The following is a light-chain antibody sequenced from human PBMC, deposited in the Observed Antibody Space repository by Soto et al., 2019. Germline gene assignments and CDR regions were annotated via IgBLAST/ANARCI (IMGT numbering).Light chain of an antibody. CDR2: AAS. CDR3: QQSDSTPYT. V-gene: IGKV1-39*01. Sequence: DIQMTQSPSSLSASVGDRVTITCRASQSISSYLNWYQQNPGKATKLLIYAASSLQSGVPSRFSGRGSGTEIALTISRLQPEDFATYCCQQSDSTPYTFGQGTKLEIK. J-gene: IGKJ2*01. CDR1: QSISSY.